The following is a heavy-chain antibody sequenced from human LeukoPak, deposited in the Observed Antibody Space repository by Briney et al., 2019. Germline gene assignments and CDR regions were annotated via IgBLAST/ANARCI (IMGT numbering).Heavy chain of an antibody. CDR3: AKGCPMPSGWLVRDYYYYYMDV. J-gene: IGHJ6*03. CDR2: ISGSGGST. V-gene: IGHV3-23*01. Sequence: QAGGSLRLSCAASGFTFSSYAMSWVRQAPGKGLEWVSAISGSGGSTYYTDSVKGRFTISRDNSKNTLYLQMNSLGAEDAAVYYCAKGCPMPSGWLVRDYYYYYMDVWGKGTTVTVSS. CDR1: GFTFSSYA. D-gene: IGHD6-19*01.